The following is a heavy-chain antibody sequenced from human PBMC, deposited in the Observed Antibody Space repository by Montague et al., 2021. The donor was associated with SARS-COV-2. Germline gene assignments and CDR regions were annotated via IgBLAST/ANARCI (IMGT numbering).Heavy chain of an antibody. CDR3: ARVKDVSGSYFVGHNWFDP. J-gene: IGHJ5*02. CDR2: ISDRGHT. Sequence: LVKPTQTLTLTCTFSGFSLSTSGMCVSWIRQPPGKGLEWLEEISDRGHTTYNPSLKSRVTMSLDTSNNQFSLKLTSVTAADTALYYCARVKDVSGSYFVGHNWFDPWGQGTLVTVSS. V-gene: IGHV4-39*07. D-gene: IGHD3-10*01. CDR1: GFSLSTSGM.